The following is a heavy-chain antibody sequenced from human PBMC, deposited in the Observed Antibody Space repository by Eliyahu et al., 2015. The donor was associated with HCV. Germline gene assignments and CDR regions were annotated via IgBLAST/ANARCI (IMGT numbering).Heavy chain of an antibody. D-gene: IGHD1-14*01. CDR3: ARDEPFLAPGY. CDR2: IGGRGDDT. Sequence: EVQILESGGGLVQPGGSLRLSCTASGLRLSGXVVNWVRQAPGRGLDWVSTIGGRGDDTFYADSVKGRFTISRDDSKNTAYLQMNTLRAEDTAIYYCARDEPFLAPGYWGQGTLVSVSS. CDR1: GLRLSGXV. V-gene: IGHV3-23*01. J-gene: IGHJ4*02.